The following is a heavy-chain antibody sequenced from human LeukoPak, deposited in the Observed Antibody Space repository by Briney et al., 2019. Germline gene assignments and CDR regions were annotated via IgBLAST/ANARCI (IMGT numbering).Heavy chain of an antibody. CDR2: INHSGST. CDR1: GGSFSGYY. V-gene: IGHV4-34*01. D-gene: IGHD6-13*01. CDR3: AISSSWYFDAFDI. J-gene: IGHJ3*02. Sequence: PSETLSLTCAVYGGSFSGYYWSWVRQPQGKGLEWIGEINHSGSTNYNPSLTSRVTISVDTSKNQFSLKLSSVTAADTAVYYCAISSSWYFDAFDIWGQGTMVTVSS.